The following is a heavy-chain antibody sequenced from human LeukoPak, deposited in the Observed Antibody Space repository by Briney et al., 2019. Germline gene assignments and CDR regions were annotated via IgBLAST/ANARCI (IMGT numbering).Heavy chain of an antibody. J-gene: IGHJ3*02. V-gene: IGHV4-31*03. Sequence: SETLSLTCTVSGGSISSGYYYWTWIRQHPGKGLEWIGYIYHSGSTYYNPSLKSRVTISVDTSTNQFSLKLSSVTAADTAVYYCVRRDQMEENAFDIWGQGTMVTVSS. CDR1: GGSISSGYYY. CDR3: VRRDQMEENAFDI. CDR2: IYHSGST. D-gene: IGHD5-24*01.